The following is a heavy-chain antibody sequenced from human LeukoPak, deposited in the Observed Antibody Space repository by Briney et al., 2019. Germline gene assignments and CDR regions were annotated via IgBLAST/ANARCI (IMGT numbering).Heavy chain of an antibody. CDR2: ISGSGGST. Sequence: GGSLRLSCAASGFTFSSNAMTWVRQAPGKGLEWVSAISGSGGSTYYADSVKGRFTISRDNSKNTLYLQMNSLRAEDTAVYYCARGLKNYDILTGYYPAGDFDYWGQGTLVTVSS. V-gene: IGHV3-23*01. J-gene: IGHJ4*02. CDR1: GFTFSSNA. CDR3: ARGLKNYDILTGYYPAGDFDY. D-gene: IGHD3-9*01.